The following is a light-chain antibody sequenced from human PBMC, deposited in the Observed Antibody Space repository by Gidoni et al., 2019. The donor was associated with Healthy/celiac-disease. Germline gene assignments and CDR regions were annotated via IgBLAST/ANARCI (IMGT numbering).Light chain of an antibody. Sequence: VSVALGQTVRITCQGDSLRSYYASWYQQQPGQAPVLVIYGKNNRPSGIPDRFSVSSSGNTASLTITGAQAEDEADYYCNSRDSSGNHLVVFGGGTKLTVL. CDR1: SLRSYY. J-gene: IGLJ2*01. CDR3: NSRDSSGNHLVV. CDR2: GKN. V-gene: IGLV3-19*01.